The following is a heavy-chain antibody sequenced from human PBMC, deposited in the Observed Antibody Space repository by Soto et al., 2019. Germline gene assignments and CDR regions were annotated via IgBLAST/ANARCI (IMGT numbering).Heavy chain of an antibody. D-gene: IGHD3-9*01. V-gene: IGHV4-34*01. CDR3: ARGVNILTGYPNT. CDR2: INHSGST. J-gene: IGHJ5*02. CDR1: GGSFSGYY. Sequence: QVQLQQWGAGLLKPSETLSLTCAVYGGSFSGYYWSWIRQPPGKGLEWIGEINHSGSTNYNPSLKSRVTISVDTSKNQFSLKLRSVTAADTAVYYCARGVNILTGYPNTWGQGTLVTVSS.